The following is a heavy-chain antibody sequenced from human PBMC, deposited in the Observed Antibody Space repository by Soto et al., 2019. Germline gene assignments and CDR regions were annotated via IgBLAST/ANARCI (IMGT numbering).Heavy chain of an antibody. CDR2: ISYDGSNK. CDR1: GFTFSSYA. D-gene: IGHD6-13*01. CDR3: ARDLSSWYYYYYGMDV. V-gene: IGHV3-30-3*01. Sequence: PGGSLRLSCAASGFTFSSYAMHWVRQAPGKGLEWVAVISYDGSNKYYADSVKGRFTISRDNSKNTLYLQMNSLRAEDTAVYYCARDLSSWYYYYYGMDVWGQGTTVTVSS. J-gene: IGHJ6*02.